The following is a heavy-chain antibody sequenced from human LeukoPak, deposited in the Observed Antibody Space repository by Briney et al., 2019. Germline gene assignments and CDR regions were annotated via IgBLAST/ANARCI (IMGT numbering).Heavy chain of an antibody. CDR2: IIPIFGTA. J-gene: IGHJ4*02. D-gene: IGHD6-19*01. V-gene: IGHV1-69*05. CDR1: GGTFSSYA. CDR3: ARGDNNGWYSDY. Sequence: SVKVSCKASGGTFSSYAISWVRQVPGQGLEWMGVIIPIFGTANYAQKFQGRFTITTDESTNTAYMELSSLRFEDTAVYYCARGDNNGWYSDYWGQGALVTVSS.